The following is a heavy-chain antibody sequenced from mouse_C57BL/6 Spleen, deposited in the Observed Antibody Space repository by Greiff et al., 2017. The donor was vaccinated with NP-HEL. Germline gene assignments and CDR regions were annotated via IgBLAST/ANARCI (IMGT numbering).Heavy chain of an antibody. CDR1: GFSLTSYG. V-gene: IGHV2-2*01. Sequence: VKLKQSGPGLVQPSQSLSITCTVSGFSLTSYGVHWVRQSPGKGLEWLGVIWSGGSTDYNAAFISRLSISKDNSKSQVFFKMNSLQADDTAIYYCARSGFAYWGQGTLVTVSA. CDR2: IWSGGST. D-gene: IGHD3-1*01. J-gene: IGHJ3*01. CDR3: ARSGFAY.